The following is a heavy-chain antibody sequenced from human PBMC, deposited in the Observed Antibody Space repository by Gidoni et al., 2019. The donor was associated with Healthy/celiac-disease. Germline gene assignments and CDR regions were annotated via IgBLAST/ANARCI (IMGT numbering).Heavy chain of an antibody. CDR1: GFTFTSSA. D-gene: IGHD1-26*01. Sequence: QMQLVQSGPEGKKPGTSVKVSCKASGFTFTSSAVQWVRQARGQRLEWIGWIVVGSGNTNYAQKFQERVTITRDMSTSTAYMELSSLRSEDTAVYYCAAVERNSGRLRYYFDYWGQGTLVTVSS. CDR3: AAVERNSGRLRYYFDY. J-gene: IGHJ4*02. CDR2: IVVGSGNT. V-gene: IGHV1-58*01.